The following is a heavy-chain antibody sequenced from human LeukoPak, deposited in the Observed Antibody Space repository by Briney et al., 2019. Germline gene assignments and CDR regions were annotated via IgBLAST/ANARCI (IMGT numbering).Heavy chain of an antibody. V-gene: IGHV4-34*01. CDR3: ARDSYDYVWGSYPRPVDY. Sequence: KPSETLSLTCAVYGGSFSGYYWSWIRQPPGKGLEWIGEINHSGSTNYNPSLKSRVTISVDTSKNQFSLKLSSVTAADTAVYYCARDSYDYVWGSYPRPVDYWGQGTLVTVSS. D-gene: IGHD3-16*02. J-gene: IGHJ4*02. CDR2: INHSGST. CDR1: GGSFSGYY.